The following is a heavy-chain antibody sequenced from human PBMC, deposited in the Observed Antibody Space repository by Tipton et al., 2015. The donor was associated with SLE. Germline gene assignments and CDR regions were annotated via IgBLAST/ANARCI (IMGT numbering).Heavy chain of an antibody. V-gene: IGHV4-59*01. CDR1: GGSFNDYS. CDR2: ISYSGST. J-gene: IGHJ5*02. CDR3: ARMRGGYNAHH. D-gene: IGHD5-24*01. Sequence: TLSLTCGVYGGSFNDYSWTWIRQPPGKGLEWIGYISYSGSTNYNPSVRSRVSISLDTSKNQFSLKVKSVTTADTAVYYCARMRGGYNAHHWGQGILVTVSS.